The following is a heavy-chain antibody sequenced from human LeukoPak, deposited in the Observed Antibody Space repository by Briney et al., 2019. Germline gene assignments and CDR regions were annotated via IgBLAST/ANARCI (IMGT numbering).Heavy chain of an antibody. V-gene: IGHV4-4*07. D-gene: IGHD3-3*01. CDR3: ASGPKLRFFPSYYMDV. Sequence: PSETLSLTCIVSGGSISSYYWNWIRQPAGKGLEWIGRIYASGAANYNPSLKSRVTISIDTSKNQFSLKLSSVTAADTAVYYCASGPKLRFFPSYYMDVWGKGTTVTVSS. CDR2: IYASGAA. CDR1: GGSISSYY. J-gene: IGHJ6*03.